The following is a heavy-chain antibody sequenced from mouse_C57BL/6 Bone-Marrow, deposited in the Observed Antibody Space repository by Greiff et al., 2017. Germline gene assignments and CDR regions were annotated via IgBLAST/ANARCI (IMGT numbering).Heavy chain of an antibody. CDR2: ISNGGGST. V-gene: IGHV5-12*01. Sequence: EVNVVESGGGLVQPGGSLKLSCAASGFTFSDYYMYWVRQTPEKRLEWVAYISNGGGSTYYPDTVKGRFTIYRDNAKNTLYLQMSRLKSEDTAMYYCAPTIVTTGYYYAMDYWGQGTSVTVSS. CDR3: APTIVTTGYYYAMDY. D-gene: IGHD2-5*01. J-gene: IGHJ4*01. CDR1: GFTFSDYY.